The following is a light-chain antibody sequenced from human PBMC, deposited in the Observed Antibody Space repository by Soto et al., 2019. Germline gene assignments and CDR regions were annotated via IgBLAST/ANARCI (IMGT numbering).Light chain of an antibody. J-gene: IGKJ3*01. Sequence: EIVLTQSPATLSLSPGERATLSCRASQTVGVYLAWYQQNAGQAPRLLIYGASSRATGIPDRFSGSGSGTEFTLTISSLQSGDFAVYYCQQYNRWPFTFGPGTKGDIK. CDR3: QQYNRWPFT. CDR2: GAS. V-gene: IGKV3D-15*01. CDR1: QTVGVY.